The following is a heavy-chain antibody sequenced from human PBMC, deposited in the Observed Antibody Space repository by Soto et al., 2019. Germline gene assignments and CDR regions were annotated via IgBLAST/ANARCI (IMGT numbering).Heavy chain of an antibody. Sequence: TLSRTCTVSDGFSSSYDWSWLRLHSGKGLEWVGYIHYSVSTNYNPSLKSLLTISVDTSKNQFSLKLSSVFASDTAVYYCAKGTYAMMVTNMDVWGQGTMVTVSS. CDR3: AKGTYAMMVTNMDV. CDR2: IHYSVST. D-gene: IGHD3-16*01. J-gene: IGHJ6*02. CDR1: DGFSSSYD. V-gene: IGHV4-59*08.